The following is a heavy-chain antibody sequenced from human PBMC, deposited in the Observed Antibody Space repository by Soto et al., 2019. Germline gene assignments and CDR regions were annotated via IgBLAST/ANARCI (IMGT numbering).Heavy chain of an antibody. CDR3: ARLGIGQLRDAFDI. CDR2: IYYSGST. D-gene: IGHD6-6*01. J-gene: IGHJ3*02. CDR1: GGSISSSSYY. Sequence: QLQLQESGPGLVKPSETLSLTCTVSGGSISSSSYYWGWIRQPPGKGLEWIGSIYYSGSTYYNPSLKSRVTISVDTSKNQFSLKLSSVTAADTAVYYCARLGIGQLRDAFDIWGQGTMVTVSS. V-gene: IGHV4-39*01.